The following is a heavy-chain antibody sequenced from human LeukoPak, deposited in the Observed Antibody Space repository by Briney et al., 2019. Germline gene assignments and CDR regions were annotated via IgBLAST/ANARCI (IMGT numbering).Heavy chain of an antibody. Sequence: GRSLRLSCAASGLTFSSYAMHWVRQAPGKGLEWVAVISYDGSNKYYADSVKGRFTISRDNSKNTLYLQMNSLRAEDTAVYYCARGLRSGSYSPYYYYYYYMDVWGKGTTVTVSS. D-gene: IGHD1-26*01. CDR2: ISYDGSNK. CDR1: GLTFSSYA. V-gene: IGHV3-30*04. CDR3: ARGLRSGSYSPYYYYYYYMDV. J-gene: IGHJ6*03.